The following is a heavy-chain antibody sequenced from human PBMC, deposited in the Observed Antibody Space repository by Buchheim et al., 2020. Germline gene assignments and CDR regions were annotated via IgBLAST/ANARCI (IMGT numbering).Heavy chain of an antibody. Sequence: EVQLVESGGGLVQPGGSLRLSCAASGFTFSTYEMNWVRQAPGKGLEWVSYISSSGSTIYYADSVKGRFTISRDNGKNTLYLQMNSLRAEDTAMYYCARVLRDGYNSGTFYFDYWGQGTL. CDR3: ARVLRDGYNSGTFYFDY. CDR1: GFTFSTYE. D-gene: IGHD5-24*01. V-gene: IGHV3-48*03. CDR2: ISSSGSTI. J-gene: IGHJ4*02.